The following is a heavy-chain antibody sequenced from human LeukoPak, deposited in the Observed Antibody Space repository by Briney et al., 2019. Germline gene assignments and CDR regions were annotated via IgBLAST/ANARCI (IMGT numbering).Heavy chain of an antibody. D-gene: IGHD5-18*01. CDR1: GGTFSSYA. CDR2: IIPILGIA. V-gene: IGHV1-69*04. J-gene: IGHJ4*02. Sequence: SVKVSCKAFGGTFSSYAISWVRQAPGQGLEWMGRIIPILGIANYAQKFQGRVTITADKSTSTAYMELSSLRSEDTAVYYCARVKDTAMPYRFDYWGQGTLVTVSS. CDR3: ARVKDTAMPYRFDY.